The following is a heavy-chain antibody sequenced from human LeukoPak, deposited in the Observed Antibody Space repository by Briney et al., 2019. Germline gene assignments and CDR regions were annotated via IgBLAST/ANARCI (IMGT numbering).Heavy chain of an antibody. D-gene: IGHD6-13*01. V-gene: IGHV1-69*05. CDR2: IIPIFGTA. CDR1: GGTFSSYA. CDR3: ARDREAAAATPDY. J-gene: IGHJ4*02. Sequence: SVKVSCKASGGTFSSYAISWVRQAPGQGLEWMGGIIPIFGTANYAQKLQGRVTMTTDTSTSTAYMELRSLRSDDTAVYYCARDREAAAATPDYWGQGTLVTVSS.